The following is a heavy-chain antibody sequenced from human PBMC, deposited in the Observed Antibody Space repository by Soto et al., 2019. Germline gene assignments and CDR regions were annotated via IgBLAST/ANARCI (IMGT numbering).Heavy chain of an antibody. Sequence: GASVKVSCKASGGTFSSYTISWVRQAPGQGLEWMGRIIPILGIANYAQKFQGRVTITADKSTSTAYMELSSLGSEDTAVYYCARDLGSSTTGNWFDPWGQGTLVTVSS. D-gene: IGHD2-2*01. CDR3: ARDLGSSTTGNWFDP. CDR2: IIPILGIA. V-gene: IGHV1-69*04. J-gene: IGHJ5*02. CDR1: GGTFSSYT.